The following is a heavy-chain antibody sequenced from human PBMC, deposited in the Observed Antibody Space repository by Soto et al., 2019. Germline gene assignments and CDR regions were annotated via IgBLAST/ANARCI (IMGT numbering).Heavy chain of an antibody. CDR3: AKDPPPYCSGGTCSAELDY. V-gene: IGHV3-30*18. CDR2: TSYDGNNK. Sequence: QVQLVESGGGVVQPGRSLRLSCAASGFTFSSYGMHWVRQAPGKGLEWVAFTSYDGNNKYYADSVKGRFTISRDNSKNTLYLQMNSLRPEDTAVSYCAKDPPPYCSGGTCSAELDYWGQGTLGTVSS. D-gene: IGHD2-15*01. CDR1: GFTFSSYG. J-gene: IGHJ4*02.